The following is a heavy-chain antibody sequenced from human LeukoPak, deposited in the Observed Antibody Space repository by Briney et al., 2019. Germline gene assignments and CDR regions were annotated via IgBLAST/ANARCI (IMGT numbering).Heavy chain of an antibody. CDR3: ARTYSSSSQYYYYMDV. J-gene: IGHJ6*03. CDR2: IYHSGST. CDR1: AYSISRGYY. D-gene: IGHD6-6*01. Sequence: KPSETLSLTCSVSAYSISRGYYWGWIRQPPGKGLDWIGTIYHSGSTYYNPSLKSRDTISVDTSKNQFSLNLSSVTAADTGVYYCARTYSSSSQYYYYMDVWGEGTTVTVSS. V-gene: IGHV4-38-2*01.